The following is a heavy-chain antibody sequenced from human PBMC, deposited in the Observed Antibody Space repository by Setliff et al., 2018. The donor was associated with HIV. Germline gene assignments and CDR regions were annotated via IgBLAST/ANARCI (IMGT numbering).Heavy chain of an antibody. CDR2: LYSGGST. CDR3: ARDSGSGSYFLNY. CDR1: GFTVSSNY. D-gene: IGHD3-10*01. Sequence: LRLSCAASGFTVSSNYMSWVRQAPGKGLEWGSVLYSGGSTYYADSVKGRFTISSDNSKSTLYLQMNSLRAEDTAVYFCARDSGSGSYFLNYWGHGTLVTVSS. J-gene: IGHJ4*01. V-gene: IGHV3-53*01.